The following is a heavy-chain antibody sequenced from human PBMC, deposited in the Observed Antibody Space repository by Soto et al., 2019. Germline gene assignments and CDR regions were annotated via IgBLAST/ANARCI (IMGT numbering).Heavy chain of an antibody. CDR3: ARGVAIKDGYYYYGMDV. Sequence: QVQLVQSGAEVKKPGSSVKVSCKASGGTFSSYAISWVRQAPGQGLEWMGGIIPIFGTANYAQKFQGRVTITADESTSTAYMELSSLSSEDTAVYYCARGVAIKDGYYYYGMDVWGQGTTVTVSS. D-gene: IGHD2-15*01. J-gene: IGHJ6*02. CDR1: GGTFSSYA. CDR2: IIPIFGTA. V-gene: IGHV1-69*01.